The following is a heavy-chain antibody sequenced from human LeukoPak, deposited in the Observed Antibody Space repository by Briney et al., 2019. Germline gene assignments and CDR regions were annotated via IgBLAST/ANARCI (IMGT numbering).Heavy chain of an antibody. V-gene: IGHV3-7*01. CDR3: ARDRIVVVPAAGDY. D-gene: IGHD2-2*01. Sequence: PGGSLRLSCAASGFTFSSYWMSWVRQAPGKGLEWVANIKQDASEKYYVDSVKGRFTISRDNAKNSLYLQMNSLRAEDTAVYYCARDRIVVVPAAGDYWGQGTLVTVSS. CDR2: IKQDASEK. CDR1: GFTFSSYW. J-gene: IGHJ4*02.